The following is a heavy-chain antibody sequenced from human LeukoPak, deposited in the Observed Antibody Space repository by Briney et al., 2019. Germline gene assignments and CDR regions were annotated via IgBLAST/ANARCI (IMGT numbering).Heavy chain of an antibody. CDR2: ITSSAGTT. J-gene: IGHJ4*02. CDR1: GFTFSSYV. V-gene: IGHV3-23*01. Sequence: GVSLRLSCAASGFTFSSYVMSWVRQSPGEGREGVSVITSSAGTTQYADSVKGRFTIYRDHSQSPLYLLMKSLRAEDTAVYYCAQDRQTSGSGSRDYFDYWGQGTLVTVSS. CDR3: AQDRQTSGSGSRDYFDY. D-gene: IGHD3-10*01.